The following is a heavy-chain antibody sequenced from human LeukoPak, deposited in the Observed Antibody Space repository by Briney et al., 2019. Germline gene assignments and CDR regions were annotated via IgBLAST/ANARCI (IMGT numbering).Heavy chain of an antibody. CDR2: IKQDGAEK. CDR3: ARVGAWDLQRVFEY. Sequence: GGSLRLSCAASGFRFGDYWMTWARHIPGKGLEWVANIKQDGAEKHYAESVEGRFIISRDNAKNSLFLEMDSLKLEDTAVYYCARVGAWDLQRVFEYWGQGTLVTVSS. D-gene: IGHD1-26*01. J-gene: IGHJ4*02. V-gene: IGHV3-7*01. CDR1: GFRFGDYW.